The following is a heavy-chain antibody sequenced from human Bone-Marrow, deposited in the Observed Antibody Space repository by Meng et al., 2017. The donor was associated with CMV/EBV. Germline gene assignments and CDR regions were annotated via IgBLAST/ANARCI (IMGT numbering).Heavy chain of an antibody. Sequence: GSLRLSCAVYGGSFSGYYWSWIRQPPGKGLEWIGYIYYSGSTNYNTSLKSRVTISVDTSKNQFSLKLSSVTAADTAVYYCARDSTPVGDPDAFDIWGQGTMVTVSS. V-gene: IGHV4-59*01. CDR3: ARDSTPVGDPDAFDI. CDR1: GGSFSGYY. D-gene: IGHD1-26*01. J-gene: IGHJ3*02. CDR2: IYYSGST.